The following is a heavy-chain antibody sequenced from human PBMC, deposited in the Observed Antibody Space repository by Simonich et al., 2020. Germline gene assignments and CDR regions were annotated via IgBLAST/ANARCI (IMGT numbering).Heavy chain of an antibody. Sequence: EVQLVESGGVLVKPGGSLRLSCAASGFTFSSYSMNWVRQAPGKELQWISFISSNSNYIYDANSVKGRVTISRDNAKNSLYLQKNSLRAEETAVDYCARDVDTAMVFDYWGQGTLVTVSS. CDR2: ISSNSNYI. CDR3: ARDVDTAMVFDY. V-gene: IGHV3-21*01. CDR1: GFTFSSYS. D-gene: IGHD5-18*01. J-gene: IGHJ4*02.